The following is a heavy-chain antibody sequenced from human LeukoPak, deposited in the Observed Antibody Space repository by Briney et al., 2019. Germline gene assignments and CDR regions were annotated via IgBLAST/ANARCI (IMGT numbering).Heavy chain of an antibody. CDR1: GGSISSSSYY. CDR3: ARVGDLRYYYYMGV. Sequence: PSETLSLTCTVSGGSISSSSYYWGWIRQPPGKGLEWIGSIYYSGSTYYNPSLKSRVTISVDTSKNQFSQKLSSVTAADTAVYYCARVGDLRYYYYMGVWGKGTTVTVSS. V-gene: IGHV4-39*07. CDR2: IYYSGST. D-gene: IGHD3-10*01. J-gene: IGHJ6*03.